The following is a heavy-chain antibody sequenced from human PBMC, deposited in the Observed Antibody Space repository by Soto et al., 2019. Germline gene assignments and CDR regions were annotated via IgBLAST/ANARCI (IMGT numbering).Heavy chain of an antibody. CDR3: ARDGRYGFSLDP. Sequence: QVQLVESGGGVVQPGRSLRLSCAASGFTFSSYGMHWVRQAPGKGLEWVAVIWDDGSNKYYADSVKGRFTISRDNSKNTLYLQMNSLRAEDTAVYYCARDGRYGFSLDPWGQGTLVTVSS. D-gene: IGHD3-16*02. CDR2: IWDDGSNK. J-gene: IGHJ5*02. CDR1: GFTFSSYG. V-gene: IGHV3-33*01.